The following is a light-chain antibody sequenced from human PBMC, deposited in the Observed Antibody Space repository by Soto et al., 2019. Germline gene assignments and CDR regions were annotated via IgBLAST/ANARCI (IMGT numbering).Light chain of an antibody. J-gene: IGKJ1*01. Sequence: DIQMTQSHSTLSASVGDRVTITCRASQSIRSWLAWYQQKPGKAPQLLIYDASNLESGVPSRFSGSGSGTEFTLTLSSLQPDDFATYYCQQYDSFSKTFGRGTKVEVK. CDR3: QQYDSFSKT. V-gene: IGKV1-5*01. CDR1: QSIRSW. CDR2: DAS.